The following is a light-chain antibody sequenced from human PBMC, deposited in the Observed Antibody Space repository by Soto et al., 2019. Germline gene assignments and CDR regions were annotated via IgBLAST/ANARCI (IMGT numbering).Light chain of an antibody. CDR2: GAS. J-gene: IGKJ4*01. V-gene: IGKV3-15*01. CDR1: QSVSSSY. Sequence: LSVSPGERATLSCRASQSVSSSYLAWYQQKPGQAPRLLIFGASTRAAGIPARFSGSGSGTEFTLTISSLQSEDFAVYYCQQYSNWPLTFGGGTKVDIK. CDR3: QQYSNWPLT.